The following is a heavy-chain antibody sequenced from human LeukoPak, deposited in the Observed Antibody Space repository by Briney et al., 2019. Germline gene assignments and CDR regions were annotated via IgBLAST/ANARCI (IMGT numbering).Heavy chain of an antibody. V-gene: IGHV3-23*01. D-gene: IGHD3-16*01. CDR2: ISGSGGST. CDR3: AKGGVNEYVWGTYPPYYFDY. Sequence: TGGSLRLSCAASGFTFSSYAMSWVRQAPGKGLEWVSAISGSGGSTYYADSVKGRFTISRDNSKNALYPQMNSLRAEDTAVYYCAKGGVNEYVWGTYPPYYFDYWGHGTLVTVSS. J-gene: IGHJ4*01. CDR1: GFTFSSYA.